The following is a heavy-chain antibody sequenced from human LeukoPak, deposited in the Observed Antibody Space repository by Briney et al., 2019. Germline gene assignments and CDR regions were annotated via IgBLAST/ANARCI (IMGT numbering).Heavy chain of an antibody. CDR1: GFTFSSYA. V-gene: IGHV3-23*01. D-gene: IGHD3-22*01. CDR2: ISGSGGST. Sequence: QPGGSLRLSCAASGFTFSSYAMSWVRQAPGKGLEWVSAISGSGGSTYYADSVKGRFTISRDNSKNTLYLQMNSLRAEGTAVYYCAKIGRYYYDSSGYRAEYFQHWGQGTLVTVSS. J-gene: IGHJ1*01. CDR3: AKIGRYYYDSSGYRAEYFQH.